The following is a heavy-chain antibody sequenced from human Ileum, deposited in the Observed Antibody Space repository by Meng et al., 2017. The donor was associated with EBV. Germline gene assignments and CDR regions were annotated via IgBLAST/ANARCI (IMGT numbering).Heavy chain of an antibody. CDR2: ITTYNGDT. CDR3: ARTYYGSYGFDY. J-gene: IGHJ4*02. V-gene: IGHV1-18*01. D-gene: IGHD3-10*01. CDR1: GYRFTAFG. Sequence: QVQLVQSGAEVKKPGAPVKAACKASGYRFTAFGISWVRQAPGQGPEWMGWITTYNGDTKYAQKFQGRVTMTRETSTNTAYMELTSLRSDDTAVYYCARTYYGSYGFDYWGQGTLVTVSS.